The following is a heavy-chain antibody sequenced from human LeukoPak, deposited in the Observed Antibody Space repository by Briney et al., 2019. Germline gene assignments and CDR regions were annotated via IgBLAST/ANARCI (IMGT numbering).Heavy chain of an antibody. CDR2: IIPIFGTA. Sequence: ASVKVSCKASGGTFSSYAISWVRQAPGQGLEWMGGIIPIFGTANYAQKFQGRVTITADESTSTAYMELSSLRSEDTAVYYCARGACSTSCPWFDPWGQGTLVTVSS. D-gene: IGHD2-2*01. CDR3: ARGACSTSCPWFDP. J-gene: IGHJ5*02. CDR1: GGTFSSYA. V-gene: IGHV1-69*01.